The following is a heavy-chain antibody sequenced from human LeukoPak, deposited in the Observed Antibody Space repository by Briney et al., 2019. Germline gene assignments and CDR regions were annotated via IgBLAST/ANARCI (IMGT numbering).Heavy chain of an antibody. CDR2: IIPILGIA. J-gene: IGHJ3*02. Sequence: GASVKVSCKASGGTFSSYAISWVRQAPGQGLEWMGRIIPILGIANYAQKFQGRVAITADKSTSTAYMELSSLRSEDTAVYYCARDLDGDHDAFDIWGQGTMVTVSS. V-gene: IGHV1-69*04. D-gene: IGHD4-17*01. CDR3: ARDLDGDHDAFDI. CDR1: GGTFSSYA.